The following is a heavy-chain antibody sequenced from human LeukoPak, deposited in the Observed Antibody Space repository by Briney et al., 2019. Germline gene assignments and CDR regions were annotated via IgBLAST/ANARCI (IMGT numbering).Heavy chain of an antibody. CDR3: ARFFMECSVQTYFFDY. CDR2: ISSSGWTM. J-gene: IGHJ4*02. V-gene: IGHV3-48*03. D-gene: IGHD2-15*01. Sequence: GGSLRLSCTASVLIFGYYEITSGRQAPGKGLEWLAYISSSGWTMYYADSVQGRFTISRDNAKNSVDLQLNSLRVEDTGVYFFARFFMECSVQTYFFDYWGQGIRVTVSS. CDR1: VLIFGYYE.